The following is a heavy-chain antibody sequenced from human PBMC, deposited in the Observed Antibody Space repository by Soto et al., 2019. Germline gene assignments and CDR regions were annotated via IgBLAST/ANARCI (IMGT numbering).Heavy chain of an antibody. CDR1: GGSVTSGTFY. CDR3: ARGDAINWFDP. J-gene: IGHJ5*02. D-gene: IGHD2-21*01. V-gene: IGHV4-61*03. CDR2: ISYTGNT. Sequence: SETLSLTCSLYGGSVTSGTFYWTWIRQPPGKGLEWIGHISYTGNTNYSPSLKSRVTISVDTSKNHFSLRLNSVTAADTAVYFCARGDAINWFDPWGQGTLVTVYS.